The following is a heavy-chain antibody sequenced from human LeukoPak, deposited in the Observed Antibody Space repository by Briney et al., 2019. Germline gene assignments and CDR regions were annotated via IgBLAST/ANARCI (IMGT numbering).Heavy chain of an antibody. J-gene: IGHJ4*02. CDR3: ARDPTVGLRLGELS. D-gene: IGHD3-16*02. CDR2: IYYSGGT. Sequence: SETLSLTCAVSGGSISSGGYYWSWIRQHPGKGLEWIGYIYYSGGTYYNPSLKSRVTISVDTSKNQFSLKLSSVTAADTAVYYCARDPTVGLRLGELSWGQGTLVTVSS. V-gene: IGHV4-31*11. CDR1: GGSISSGGYY.